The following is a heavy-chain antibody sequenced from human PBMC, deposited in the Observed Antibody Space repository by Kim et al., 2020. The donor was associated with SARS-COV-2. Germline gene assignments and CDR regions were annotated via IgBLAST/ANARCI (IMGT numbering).Heavy chain of an antibody. CDR3: ARVSGSSGPYFDY. CDR2: INHSGST. D-gene: IGHD6-19*01. Sequence: SETLSLTCAVYGGSFSGYYWSWIRQPPGKGLEWIGEINHSGSTNYNPSLKSRVTISVDTSKNQFSLKLSSATAADTAVFYCARVSGSSGPYFDYWGQGT. V-gene: IGHV4-34*01. J-gene: IGHJ4*02. CDR1: GGSFSGYY.